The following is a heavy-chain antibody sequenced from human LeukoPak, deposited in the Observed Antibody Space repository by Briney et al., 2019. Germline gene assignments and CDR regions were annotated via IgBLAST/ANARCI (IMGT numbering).Heavy chain of an antibody. CDR1: GGSIRGYY. Sequence: SETLSLTCNVSGGSIRGYYWSWIRQPPGKGLEWIGYIYSSGSTNYNPSLKSRVTMSVDTSKNQFSLKVSSVTAADTAVYYCARVGGSLIDYWGQGTLVTVSS. CDR2: IYSSGST. CDR3: ARVGGSLIDY. D-gene: IGHD6-13*01. V-gene: IGHV4-59*12. J-gene: IGHJ4*02.